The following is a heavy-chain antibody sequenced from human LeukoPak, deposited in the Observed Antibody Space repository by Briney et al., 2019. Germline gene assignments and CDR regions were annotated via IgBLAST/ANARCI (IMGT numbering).Heavy chain of an antibody. J-gene: IGHJ5*02. V-gene: IGHV1-18*01. CDR2: INTDNGNT. D-gene: IGHD2-21*02. Sequence: ASVKVSCKVSGYTFNTYGISWVRQAPGQRPEWMGWINTDNGNTKYAQKFQGRVTMTTDTSTSTAYMELSSLRSDDTAVYYCARKGCTGDCYRFDPWGQGTLVTVSS. CDR3: ARKGCTGDCYRFDP. CDR1: GYTFNTYG.